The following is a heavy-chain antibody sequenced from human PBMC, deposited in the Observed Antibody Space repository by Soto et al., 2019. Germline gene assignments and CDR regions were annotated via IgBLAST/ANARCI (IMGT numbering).Heavy chain of an antibody. CDR1: GGSISNYY. Sequence: SETLSLTCTVSGGSISNYYWSWIRQPPGKGLEWVGYIYSSGSTHYNPSLQSRVTISADTSKNQVSLKVNSVTAADTAMYYCARDHPHSYGVYYFDYWGQGTPVTVSS. V-gene: IGHV4-59*01. D-gene: IGHD5-18*01. CDR2: IYSSGST. J-gene: IGHJ4*02. CDR3: ARDHPHSYGVYYFDY.